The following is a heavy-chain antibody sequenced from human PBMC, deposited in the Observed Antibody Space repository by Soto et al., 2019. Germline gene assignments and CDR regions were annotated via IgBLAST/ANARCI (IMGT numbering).Heavy chain of an antibody. Sequence: PGGSLRLSCAASGFTFSSYWMSWVRQAPGKGLEWVANIKQDGSEKYYVDSVKGRFTISRDNAKNSLYLQMNSLRAEDTAVYYCAIGRPDYGDYGAFDFWGQGTMVTVSS. V-gene: IGHV3-7*01. D-gene: IGHD4-17*01. CDR3: AIGRPDYGDYGAFDF. CDR1: GFTFSSYW. J-gene: IGHJ3*01. CDR2: IKQDGSEK.